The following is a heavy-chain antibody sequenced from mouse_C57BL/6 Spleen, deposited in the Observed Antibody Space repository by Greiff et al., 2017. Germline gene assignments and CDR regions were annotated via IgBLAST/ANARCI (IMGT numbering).Heavy chain of an antibody. CDR2: ISNGGGSN. Sequence: EVKLQESGGGLVQPGGSLKLSCAASGFTFSDYYMYWVRQTPEKRLEWVAYISNGGGSNYYPDTVKGRFTISRDNAKNTLYLQMSRLKSEDTAMYYCARSYYYGSSYGYYYAMDYWGQGTSVTVSS. CDR3: ARSYYYGSSYGYYYAMDY. CDR1: GFTFSDYY. J-gene: IGHJ4*01. V-gene: IGHV5-12*01. D-gene: IGHD1-1*01.